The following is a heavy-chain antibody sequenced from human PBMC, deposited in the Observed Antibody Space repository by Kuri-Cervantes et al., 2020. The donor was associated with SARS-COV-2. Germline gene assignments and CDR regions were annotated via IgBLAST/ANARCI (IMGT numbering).Heavy chain of an antibody. J-gene: IGHJ6*02. V-gene: IGHV3-33*08. CDR2: IWYDGSNK. CDR1: GFTFSSYA. Sequence: GESLKISCAASGFTFSSYAMSWVRQAPGKGLEWVAVIWYDGSNKYYADSVKGRFTISRDNSKNTLYLQMNSLRAEDTAVYYCARTGLPGWYYYYGMDVWGQGTTVTVSS. CDR3: ARTGLPGWYYYYGMDV. D-gene: IGHD2-15*01.